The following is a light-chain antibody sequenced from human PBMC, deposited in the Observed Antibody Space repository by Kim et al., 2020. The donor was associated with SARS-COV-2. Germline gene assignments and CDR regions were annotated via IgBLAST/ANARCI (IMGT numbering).Light chain of an antibody. CDR3: QQYNNWPRT. J-gene: IGKJ2*01. Sequence: EIVMTQSPATLSVSPGERATLSCRASQSVNSNLAWYRQKPGQAPGLLIYDASTRATGIPARFSASGSGTEFTLTISSLQSEDFAVYYCQQYNNWPRTFGQGTKLEIK. CDR1: QSVNSN. V-gene: IGKV3-15*01. CDR2: DAS.